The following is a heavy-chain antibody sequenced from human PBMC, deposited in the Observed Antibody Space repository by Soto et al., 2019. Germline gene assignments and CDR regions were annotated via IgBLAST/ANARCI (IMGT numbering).Heavy chain of an antibody. CDR3: ARDPSRGYSYGSDAFDI. Sequence: GASVKVSCKASGGTFSSYAISWVRQAPGQGLEWMGGIIPIFGTANYAQKFQGRVTITADTSISTAYMELSRLRSDDTAVYYCARDPSRGYSYGSDAFDIWGQGTMVTVSS. D-gene: IGHD5-18*01. V-gene: IGHV1-69*06. CDR1: GGTFSSYA. J-gene: IGHJ3*02. CDR2: IIPIFGTA.